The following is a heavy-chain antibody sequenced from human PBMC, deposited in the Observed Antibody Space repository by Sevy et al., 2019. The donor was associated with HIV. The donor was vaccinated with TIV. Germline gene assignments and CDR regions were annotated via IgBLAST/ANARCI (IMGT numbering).Heavy chain of an antibody. CDR3: ARDFNRLEPLTGCIFDY. CDR1: GFTFSSYS. CDR2: ISSSSSTI. D-gene: IGHD1-1*01. Sequence: GGSLRLSCAASGFTFSSYSMNWVRQAPGKGLEWVSYISSSSSTIYYADSVKGRFTISRDNAKNSLYLQMNSLRAEDTAVYYCARDFNRLEPLTGCIFDYWGQGTLVTVSS. J-gene: IGHJ4*02. V-gene: IGHV3-48*01.